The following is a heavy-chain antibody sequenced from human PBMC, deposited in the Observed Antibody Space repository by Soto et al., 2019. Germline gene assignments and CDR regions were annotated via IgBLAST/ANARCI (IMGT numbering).Heavy chain of an antibody. CDR3: AKYGSSGWHSVRLGSFDY. V-gene: IGHV3-23*01. CDR1: GFTFSSYA. J-gene: IGHJ4*02. D-gene: IGHD6-19*01. CDR2: ISGSGGST. Sequence: GGSLRLSCAASGFTFSSYAMSWVRQAPGKGLEWVSAISGSGGSTYYADSVKGRFTISRDNSKNTLYLQMNSLRAEDTAVYYCAKYGSSGWHSVRLGSFDYWGQGTLVTVSS.